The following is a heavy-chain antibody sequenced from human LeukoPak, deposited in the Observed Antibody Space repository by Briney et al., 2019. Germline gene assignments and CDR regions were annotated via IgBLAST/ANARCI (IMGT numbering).Heavy chain of an antibody. CDR1: GFTFSSYG. CDR2: ISYDGSNK. CDR3: ARGFPYDDPTEGYYYLMDV. J-gene: IGHJ6*02. D-gene: IGHD4-17*01. V-gene: IGHV3-30*03. Sequence: GGSLRLSCAASGFTFSSYGMHWVRQAPGKGLEWVAVISYDGSNKYYADSAKGRFTISRDNSKNMFYVQINSLRPEDTAVYFCARGFPYDDPTEGYYYLMDVWGQGTTVTVSS.